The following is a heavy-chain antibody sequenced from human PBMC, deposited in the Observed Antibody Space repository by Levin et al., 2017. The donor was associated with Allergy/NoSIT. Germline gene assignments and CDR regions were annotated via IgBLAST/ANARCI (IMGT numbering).Heavy chain of an antibody. CDR1: GYSFTTYW. J-gene: IGHJ4*02. Sequence: ASVKVSCKASGYSFTTYWIGWVRQMPGKGLEWMGIIYPGDSDTRYSPSFQGHVTISADKSISTAYLQWSSLKASDTAMYYCARHEGGIQRDWGQGTLVTVSP. CDR3: ARHEGGIQRD. D-gene: IGHD1-26*01. CDR2: IYPGDSDT. V-gene: IGHV5-51*01.